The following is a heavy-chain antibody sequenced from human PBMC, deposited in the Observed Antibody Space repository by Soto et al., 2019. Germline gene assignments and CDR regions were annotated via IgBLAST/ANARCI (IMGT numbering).Heavy chain of an antibody. CDR3: ASHYYGSGSYSVWFDP. V-gene: IGHV4-59*01. CDR2: IYYSGST. J-gene: IGHJ5*02. Sequence: SETLSLTCTVSGGSISSYYWSWIRQPPGKGLGWIGYIYYSGSTNYNPSLKSRVTISVDTSKNQFSLKLSSVTAADTAVYYCASHYYGSGSYSVWFDPWGQGTLVTVSS. CDR1: GGSISSYY. D-gene: IGHD3-10*01.